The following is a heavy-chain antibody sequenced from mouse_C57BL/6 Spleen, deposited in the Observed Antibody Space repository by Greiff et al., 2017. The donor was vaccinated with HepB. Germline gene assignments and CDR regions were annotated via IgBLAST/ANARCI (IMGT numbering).Heavy chain of an antibody. V-gene: IGHV5-4*01. D-gene: IGHD2-5*01. Sequence: EVQLVESGGGLVKPGGSLKLSCAASGFTFSSYAMSWVRQTPEKRLEWVATISDGGSYTYYPDNVKGRFTISRDNAKNNLYLQMSHLKSEDTAMYYCARDEGSYYSNYGGYFDYWGQGTTLTVSS. CDR3: ARDEGSYYSNYGGYFDY. CDR1: GFTFSSYA. CDR2: ISDGGSYT. J-gene: IGHJ2*01.